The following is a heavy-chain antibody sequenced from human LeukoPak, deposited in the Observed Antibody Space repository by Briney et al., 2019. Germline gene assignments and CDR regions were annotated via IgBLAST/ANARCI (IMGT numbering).Heavy chain of an antibody. V-gene: IGHV3-7*01. CDR2: IKQDGSEK. CDR3: ARYGSSWYRTYYYYYYMDV. Sequence: GGSVTLSCAASGFTFSSYWMSWVRQAPGKGLEWVANIKQDGSEKYYVDSVKGRLTISRDNAKNSLDLQMNSLSAEDTAVYYCARYGSSWYRTYYYYYYMDVWGKGTTVTVSS. J-gene: IGHJ6*03. D-gene: IGHD6-13*01. CDR1: GFTFSSYW.